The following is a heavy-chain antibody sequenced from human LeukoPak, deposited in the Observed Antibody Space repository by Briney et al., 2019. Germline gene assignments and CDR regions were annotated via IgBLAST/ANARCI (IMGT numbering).Heavy chain of an antibody. Sequence: GRSLRLSCAPSAFTFSSYGMRWVRQAPGKGLEWVAVIWYDGSNKYYADSVKGRLTISRDNSKNTLYLQMNSLRDEETAVYYCERDGNYSIFTDYGKDGYFDDWGEGNLATVSS. J-gene: IGHJ4*02. V-gene: IGHV3-33*01. CDR2: IWYDGSNK. D-gene: IGHD4-11*01. CDR1: AFTFSSYG. CDR3: ERDGNYSIFTDYGKDGYFDD.